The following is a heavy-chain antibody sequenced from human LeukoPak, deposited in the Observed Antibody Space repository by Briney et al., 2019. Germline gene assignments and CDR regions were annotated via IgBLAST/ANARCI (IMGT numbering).Heavy chain of an antibody. J-gene: IGHJ5*02. CDR2: IYHSGST. D-gene: IGHD5-18*01. CDR3: ASGGIYSYIWFDP. V-gene: IGHV4-38-2*01. CDR1: GYSITSGYY. Sequence: SETLSLTCAVSGYSITSGYYWGWIRQPPGKGLEWIGTIYHSGSTYYNPSLKSRVTISVDTSKNQLSLKLNSVTTADTAVYYCASGGIYSYIWFDPWGQGTLVTVSS.